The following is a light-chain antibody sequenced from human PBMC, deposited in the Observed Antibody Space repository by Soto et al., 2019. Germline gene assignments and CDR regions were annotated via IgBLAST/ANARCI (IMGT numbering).Light chain of an antibody. CDR2: AAS. CDR1: QSISSY. CDR3: QQSYSTPPT. J-gene: IGKJ1*01. V-gene: IGKV1-39*01. Sequence: DIQMTQSPSSLSASVGERVTITCRASQSISSYLNWYQQKPGKAPKLLIYAASSLQSGVPSRFSGSGSGTAFTLTISSLQPEDFATYYCQQSYSTPPTFGQGTNVDIK.